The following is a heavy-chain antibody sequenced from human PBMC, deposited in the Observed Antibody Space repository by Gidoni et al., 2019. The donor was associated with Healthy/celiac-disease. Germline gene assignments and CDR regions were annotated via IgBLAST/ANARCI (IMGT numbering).Heavy chain of an antibody. Sequence: QVQLVESGGGVVQPGRSLRLSCAASGFTFSSYAMHWVRQAPGKGLEWGAVISYDGSNKYYADSVKGRFTISRDNSKNTLYLQMNSLRAEDTAVYYCARGNQYDFWSGYSRTGFDYWGQGTLVTVSS. J-gene: IGHJ4*02. CDR2: ISYDGSNK. V-gene: IGHV3-30-3*01. D-gene: IGHD3-3*01. CDR3: ARGNQYDFWSGYSRTGFDY. CDR1: GFTFSSYA.